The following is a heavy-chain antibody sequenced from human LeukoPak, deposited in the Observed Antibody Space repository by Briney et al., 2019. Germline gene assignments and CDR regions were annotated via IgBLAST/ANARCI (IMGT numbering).Heavy chain of an antibody. V-gene: IGHV3-30*04. D-gene: IGHD3-16*01. CDR2: ISYDGRNK. CDR1: GFPANTYA. J-gene: IGHJ4*02. Sequence: GRSLRLSCAASGFPANTYAFHWVRQAPGKGLEWVAVISYDGRNKNYAESVKGRFTISRDNSNNTLYLQMDSLRVEDTAVYYCARKLGDLREYVGNYWGQGTRVTGSS. CDR3: ARKLGDLREYVGNY.